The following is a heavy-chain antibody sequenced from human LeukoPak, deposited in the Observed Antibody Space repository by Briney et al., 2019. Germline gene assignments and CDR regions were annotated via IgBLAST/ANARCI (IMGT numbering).Heavy chain of an antibody. D-gene: IGHD6-19*01. Sequence: ASVKVSCKASGYTFTSYGISWVRQAPGQGLEWMGWISAYNGNTNYAQKLQDRVTMTTDTSTSTAYMELRSLRSDDTAVYYCAREHSSGWRHYYYYYMDVWGKGTTVTVSS. J-gene: IGHJ6*03. V-gene: IGHV1-18*01. CDR3: AREHSSGWRHYYYYYMDV. CDR2: ISAYNGNT. CDR1: GYTFTSYG.